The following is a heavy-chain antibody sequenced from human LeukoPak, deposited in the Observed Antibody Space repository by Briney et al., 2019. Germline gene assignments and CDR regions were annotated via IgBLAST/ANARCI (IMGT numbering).Heavy chain of an antibody. J-gene: IGHJ4*02. CDR1: GYSFTGYW. V-gene: IGHV5-51*01. CDR3: ARHSRAGSGWDYPSDY. D-gene: IGHD6-19*01. Sequence: GESLKISCKGSGYSFTGYWIGWVRQMPGKGLEWMGIIYPGDSDTRYSPSFQGQVTISADKSISTAYLQWSSLKASDTAMYYCARHSRAGSGWDYPSDYWGQGTLVTVSS. CDR2: IYPGDSDT.